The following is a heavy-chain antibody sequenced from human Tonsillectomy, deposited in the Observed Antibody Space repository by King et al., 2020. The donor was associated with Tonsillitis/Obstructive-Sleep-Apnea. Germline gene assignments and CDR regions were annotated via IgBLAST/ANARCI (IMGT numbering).Heavy chain of an antibody. CDR2: SDQSGST. V-gene: IGHV4-34*01. D-gene: IGHD3-10*01. Sequence: QVQLQQWGAGLLRPSETLSPTCAADGGSFSGYYWIWIRQAPGQGPAWIGESDQSGSTNYNSSLSSRVTMSLDTSTNHFSLNLRSVTAADTGVYYCARGRQRAGNFYYYMDVWGKGTTVTVSS. CDR1: GGSFSGYY. CDR3: ARGRQRAGNFYYYMDV. J-gene: IGHJ6*03.